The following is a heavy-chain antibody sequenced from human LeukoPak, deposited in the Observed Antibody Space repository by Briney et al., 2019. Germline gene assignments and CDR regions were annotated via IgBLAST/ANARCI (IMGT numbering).Heavy chain of an antibody. Sequence: GGPLRLSCAASGFTVSSNYMSWVRQAPGKGLEWVTHIISGGSTFYVDSVKGRFTISRDNSKNTLYLLMNSLRAEDTALYYCAKAGGFGELLAHYHFDYWGQGTLVTVSS. CDR1: GFTVSSNY. V-gene: IGHV3-66*01. CDR2: IISGGST. D-gene: IGHD3-10*01. CDR3: AKAGGFGELLAHYHFDY. J-gene: IGHJ4*02.